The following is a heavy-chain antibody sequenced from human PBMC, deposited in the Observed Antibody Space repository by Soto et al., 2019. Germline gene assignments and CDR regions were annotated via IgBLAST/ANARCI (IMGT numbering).Heavy chain of an antibody. CDR3: ARAKGTMSTGYYCDY. J-gene: IGHJ4*02. CDR1: GGSISSYY. V-gene: IGHV4-59*01. CDR2: IYYSGST. Sequence: PSETLSLTCTVSGGSISSYYWSWIRQPPGKGLEWIGYIYYSGSTNYDPSLKSRVTISVDTSKNQFSLKLSSVTAADTAVYYCARAKGTMSTGYYCDYWGQVTLVTVSS. D-gene: IGHD3-22*01.